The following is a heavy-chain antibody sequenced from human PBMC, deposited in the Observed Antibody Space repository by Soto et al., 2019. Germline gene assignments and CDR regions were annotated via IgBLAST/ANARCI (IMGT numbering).Heavy chain of an antibody. CDR2: IYSGTT. CDR3: AREDSGAFFDF. V-gene: IGHV4-30-2*01. D-gene: IGHD2-15*01. J-gene: IGHJ4*02. CDR1: GGSIISGGYS. Sequence: KPSETLSLTCAVSGGSIISGGYSGSWIRQPPGKGLEWIGYIYSGTTHYNPSLESRVTIAMNRSKNQVSLSLKSVTAADTAVYYCAREDSGAFFDFWGQGTLVTVSS.